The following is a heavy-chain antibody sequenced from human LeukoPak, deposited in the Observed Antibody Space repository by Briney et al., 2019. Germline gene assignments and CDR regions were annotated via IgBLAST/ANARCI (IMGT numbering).Heavy chain of an antibody. CDR1: GFTFSNYA. V-gene: IGHV3-23*01. CDR2: ISGNGGST. Sequence: GGSLRLSCAASGFTFSNYAMSWVRQAPGKGLEWVSAISGNGGSTYYADSVKGRFTISRDNSKNTLYLQMNSLRAEDTAVYYCTTGPYDYGSGTYYHWGQGTLVTVSS. CDR3: TTGPYDYGSGTYYH. D-gene: IGHD3-10*01. J-gene: IGHJ4*02.